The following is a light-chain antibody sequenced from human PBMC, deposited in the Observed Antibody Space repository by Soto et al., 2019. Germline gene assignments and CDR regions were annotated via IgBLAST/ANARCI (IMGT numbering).Light chain of an antibody. CDR1: HTVYRN. CDR3: QQVRKWPPWT. J-gene: IGKJ1*01. CDR2: VAS. V-gene: IGKV3-15*01. Sequence: EIVLTQSPATLSVSPGEIATLSCRASHTVYRNIDWYQQKPGQAPRLLIYVASTRATDVPARFSGSGSGTEFTLNISPLEAEDFVVYYCQQVRKWPPWTFGPGTKVEIK.